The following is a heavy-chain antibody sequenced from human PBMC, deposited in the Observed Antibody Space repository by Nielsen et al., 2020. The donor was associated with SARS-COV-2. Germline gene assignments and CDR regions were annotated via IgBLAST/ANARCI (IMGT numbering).Heavy chain of an antibody. D-gene: IGHD3-22*01. CDR3: ATDRTRGYYYDSSGYPAAKLGY. CDR1: GYTLTELS. CDR2: FDPEDGET. Sequence: ASVKVSCKVSGYTLTELSMHWVRQAPGKGLEWMGGFDPEDGETIYAQKFQGRVTMTEDTSTDTAYMELSSLRSEGTAVYYCATDRTRGYYYDSSGYPAAKLGYWGQGTLVTVSS. J-gene: IGHJ4*02. V-gene: IGHV1-24*01.